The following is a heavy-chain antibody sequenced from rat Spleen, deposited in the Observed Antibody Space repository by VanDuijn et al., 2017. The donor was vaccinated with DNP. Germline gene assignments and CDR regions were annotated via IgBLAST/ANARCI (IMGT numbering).Heavy chain of an antibody. CDR2: ISTGGGDT. Sequence: EVQLEESGGGLVQPGRSLKLSCTASGLTFSNYGMAWVRQSPTTGLDWVASISTGGGDTYYRDSVKGRFTISRDNAKNTLYLNMDSLRSEDTATYYCANLWTLAYWGKGTLVTVSS. J-gene: IGHJ3*01. D-gene: IGHD1-3*01. CDR1: GLTFSNYG. V-gene: IGHV5S13*01. CDR3: ANLWTLAY.